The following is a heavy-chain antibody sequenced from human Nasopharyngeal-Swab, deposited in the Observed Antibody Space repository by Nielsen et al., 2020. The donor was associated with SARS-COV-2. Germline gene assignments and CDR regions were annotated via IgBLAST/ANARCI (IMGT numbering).Heavy chain of an antibody. CDR2: ISGSGDTT. J-gene: IGHJ6*02. V-gene: IGHV3-23*01. D-gene: IGHD2-8*01. Sequence: GESLKIPCEGSGFDFRSLAMNWVRQASGKGLEWDSSISGSGDTTYYADFARGRFTISRDNSEKPLDLQMTSLRVEDTAVYYCAKGAYFMLITDVRGQGTTVTVSS. CDR1: GFDFRSLA. CDR3: AKGAYFMLITDV.